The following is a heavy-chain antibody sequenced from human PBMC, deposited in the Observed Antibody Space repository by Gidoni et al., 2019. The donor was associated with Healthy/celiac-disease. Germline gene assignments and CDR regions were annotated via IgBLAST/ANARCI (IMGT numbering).Heavy chain of an antibody. V-gene: IGHV4-39*01. Sequence: QLQLQESGPGLVKPSETLSLTCTVSGGSISSSSYYWGWIRQPPGKGLEWIGSIYYRGSTYYNPSLKSRVTISVDTSKNQFSLKLSSVTAADTAVYYCARHVKGFRGPSSSWDYYWGQGTLVTVSS. CDR1: GGSISSSSYY. CDR3: ARHVKGFRGPSSSWDYY. CDR2: IYYRGST. D-gene: IGHD6-13*01. J-gene: IGHJ4*02.